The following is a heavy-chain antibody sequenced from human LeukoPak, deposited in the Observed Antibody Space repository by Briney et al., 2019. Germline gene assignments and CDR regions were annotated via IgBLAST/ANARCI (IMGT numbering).Heavy chain of an antibody. D-gene: IGHD2-8*01. J-gene: IGHJ4*02. CDR1: GFTFTSYA. CDR3: AKDRSDNKTWYAGSH. V-gene: IGHV3-23*01. CDR2: ISGSGDST. Sequence: GGSLRLSCAASGFTFTSYAMSWVRQAPGKGLEWVSGISGSGDSTYYADPVKGRFTISRNNSKNTLYLQMSSLRAEDTAVYYCAKDRSDNKTWYAGSHWGQGTLVTVSS.